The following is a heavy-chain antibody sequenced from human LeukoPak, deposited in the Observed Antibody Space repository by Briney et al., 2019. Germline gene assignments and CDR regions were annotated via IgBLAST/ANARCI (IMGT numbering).Heavy chain of an antibody. D-gene: IGHD4-17*01. V-gene: IGHV3-23*01. J-gene: IGHJ3*02. CDR2: ISGSGGST. CDR3: AKTRRDYGDYDDAFDI. CDR1: GFTFNAYG. Sequence: PGGSLRLSCAASGFTFNAYGLNWVRQAPGKGLEWVSAISGSGGSTYYADSVKGRFTISRDNSKNTLYLQMNSLRAEDTAVYYCAKTRRDYGDYDDAFDIWGQGTMVTVSS.